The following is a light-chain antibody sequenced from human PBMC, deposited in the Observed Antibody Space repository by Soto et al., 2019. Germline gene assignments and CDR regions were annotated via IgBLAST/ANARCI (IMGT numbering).Light chain of an antibody. Sequence: QSALTQPASVSGSPGQSITISCTGTNSDVGDYDFVSWYQQHPGKAPKLMIYEVTKRPSGISYRVSGSKSGNTASLTISGLQAEDEADYYCTSYTSGSTLFVFGSGTKLTVL. CDR2: EVT. J-gene: IGLJ1*01. CDR3: TSYTSGSTLFV. V-gene: IGLV2-14*01. CDR1: NSDVGDYDF.